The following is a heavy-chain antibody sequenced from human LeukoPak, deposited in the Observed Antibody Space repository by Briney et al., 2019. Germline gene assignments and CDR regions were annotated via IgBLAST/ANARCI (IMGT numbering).Heavy chain of an antibody. CDR3: TSIVTDTGGNFGFDY. Sequence: GGSLKLSCAASGFTFSGSAMHWVRQASGKGLEWVGRIRSKAYNYATAYAASVKGRFTISRDDSKNTAYLQMNSLKTEDTAVYYCTSIVTDTGGNFGFDYWGQGTLVTVS. CDR2: IRSKAYNYAT. CDR1: GFTFSGSA. V-gene: IGHV3-73*01. J-gene: IGHJ4*02. D-gene: IGHD4-23*01.